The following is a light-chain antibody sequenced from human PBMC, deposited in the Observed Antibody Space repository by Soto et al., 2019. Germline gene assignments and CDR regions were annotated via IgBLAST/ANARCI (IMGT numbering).Light chain of an antibody. Sequence: PGERVTLSCRASQSVSSSYLTWYQQKPGQAPRLLIYGASTRATGIPARFSGSGSGTDFTLTISSLRPEYFAVYYCQQYYHFLWTFGPGTTWIS. J-gene: IGKJ1*01. CDR2: GAS. CDR3: QQYYHFLWT. CDR1: QSVSSSY. V-gene: IGKV3D-7*01.